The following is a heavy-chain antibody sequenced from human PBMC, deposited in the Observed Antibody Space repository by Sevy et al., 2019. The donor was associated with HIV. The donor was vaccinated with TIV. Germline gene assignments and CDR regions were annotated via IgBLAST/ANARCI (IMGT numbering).Heavy chain of an antibody. CDR1: GGSISAYY. D-gene: IGHD5-12*01. V-gene: IGHV4-59*01. CDR2: IYYPGTT. Sequence: SETLSLTCTVSGGSISAYYWTWIRQPPGKRLEYIGYIYYPGTTNYNPSLKSRFTISVETSKNQSSLKLSSVTAAATAIYYCARAPPVRSGDDSLNWFDPWGQGTLVTVSS. J-gene: IGHJ5*02. CDR3: ARAPPVRSGDDSLNWFDP.